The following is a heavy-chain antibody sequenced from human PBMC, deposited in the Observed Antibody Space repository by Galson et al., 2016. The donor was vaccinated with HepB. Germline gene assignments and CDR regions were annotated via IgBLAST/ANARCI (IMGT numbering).Heavy chain of an antibody. J-gene: IGHJ4*02. CDR2: TYYGQGN. CDR1: GDSVDGGLYH. Sequence: SETLSLTCTVSGDSVDGGLYHWIWVRQTAGKGLEWMGHTYYGQGNRYSPSLKSRVSISIDTSKNQFSLTLTSVTAPDTSIYYCATLLVGLGGAGYWGQGILVTVSS. V-gene: IGHV4-61*10. CDR3: ATLLVGLGGAGY. D-gene: IGHD1-26*01.